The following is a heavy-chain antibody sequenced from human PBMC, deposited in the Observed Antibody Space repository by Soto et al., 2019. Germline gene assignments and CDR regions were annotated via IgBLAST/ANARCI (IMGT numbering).Heavy chain of an antibody. J-gene: IGHJ4*02. V-gene: IGHV4-34*08. CDR1: GGTFSGYY. CDR2: INHSGNT. CDR3: ALRISAVTHLDY. Sequence: SETLSLTCAVDGGTFSGYYWSWIRQPPGKGLEWIGEINHSGNTNYNPSLKSRVTMSVDTSRNQFSLKLTSVTAADTAVYYCALRISAVTHLDYWGQGALVTVSS. D-gene: IGHD4-17*01.